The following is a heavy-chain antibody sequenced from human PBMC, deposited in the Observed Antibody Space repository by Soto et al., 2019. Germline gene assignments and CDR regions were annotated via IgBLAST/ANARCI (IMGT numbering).Heavy chain of an antibody. CDR1: GFTFSSYG. CDR2: ISYDGSNK. V-gene: IGHV3-30*18. CDR3: AEDQVLGYCSGGSCYGEIDY. D-gene: IGHD2-15*01. Sequence: QVQLVESGGGVVQPGRSLRLSCAASGFTFSSYGMHWVRQAPGKGLEWVAVISYDGSNKYYADSVKGRFTISRDNSKNTLYLQMNCLRAEDMAVYYCAEDQVLGYCSGGSCYGEIDYWGQGTLVTVSS. J-gene: IGHJ4*02.